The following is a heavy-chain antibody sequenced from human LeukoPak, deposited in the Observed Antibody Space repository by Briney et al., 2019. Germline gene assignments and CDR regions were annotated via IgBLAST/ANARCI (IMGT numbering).Heavy chain of an antibody. V-gene: IGHV4-38-2*01. J-gene: IGHJ6*03. D-gene: IGHD2/OR15-2a*01. CDR1: GYSISSGYY. CDR3: ARSGRLGENYYYMAV. Sequence: SETLSLTCAVSGYSISSGYYWGWIRQPPGKGLEWIGSIYHSGSTYYNPSLKSRVTISVDTSKNQFSLKLSSVTAADTAVYYCARSGRLGENYYYMAVWGKGTMDTLSS. CDR2: IYHSGST.